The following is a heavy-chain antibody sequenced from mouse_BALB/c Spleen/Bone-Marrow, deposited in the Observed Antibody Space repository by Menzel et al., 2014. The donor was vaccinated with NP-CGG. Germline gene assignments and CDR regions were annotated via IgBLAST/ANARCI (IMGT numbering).Heavy chain of an antibody. J-gene: IGHJ2*01. D-gene: IGHD1-2*01. CDR1: GFNIKDIY. Sequence: EVMLVESGAELVKPGASVKLSCTASGFNIKDIYMHWVKQGPEQGLEWIGRIDPANGDTKYDPKFQGKATITADTSSNTAYLQLSSLTSEDTAVYYCARDYGPFDYWGQGTTLTVAS. CDR2: IDPANGDT. V-gene: IGHV14-3*02. CDR3: ARDYGPFDY.